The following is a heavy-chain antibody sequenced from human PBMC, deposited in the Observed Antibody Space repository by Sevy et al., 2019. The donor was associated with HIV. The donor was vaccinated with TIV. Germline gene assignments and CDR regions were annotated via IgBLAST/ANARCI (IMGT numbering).Heavy chain of an antibody. CDR3: ARKYDSSGYFDY. V-gene: IGHV3-23*01. CDR1: GFTFSNYA. D-gene: IGHD3-22*01. J-gene: IGHJ4*02. Sequence: GGSLRLSCAASGFTFSNYAMNWVRQAPGKWLEWVSGISGSGGSGDKTNYADSVKVRFTISRDDSKNSLYLQLNSLRAEDTAIYYCARKYDSSGYFDYWGQGTLVTVSS. CDR2: ISGSGGSGDKT.